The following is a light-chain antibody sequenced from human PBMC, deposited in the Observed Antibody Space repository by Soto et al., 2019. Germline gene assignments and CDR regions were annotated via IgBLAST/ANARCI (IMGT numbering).Light chain of an antibody. CDR3: QQRSSCPLT. J-gene: IGKJ4*01. CDR2: GAS. Sequence: EIVLTQSPGTLSLSPGERATLSCRASQSVTNNYLAWFQQKPGQAPRLLMYGASSRATGIPDRFSGSGSGTDFTLTITRLEPEDFAVYYCQQRSSCPLTFGGGTKVEIK. V-gene: IGKV3D-20*02. CDR1: QSVTNNY.